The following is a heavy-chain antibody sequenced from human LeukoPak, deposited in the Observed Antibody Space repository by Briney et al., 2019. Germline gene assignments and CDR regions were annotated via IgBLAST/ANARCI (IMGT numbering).Heavy chain of an antibody. J-gene: IGHJ4*02. CDR1: GGSISIYY. CDR3: ARHPSYYYDSSGYPDY. Sequence: SETLSLTCTVSGGSISIYYWSWIRQPPGKGLEWIGYVYNSGSTDYNPSLKSRVTISVDTSKNQFSLRLSSVTAADTAVYYCARHPSYYYDSSGYPDYWGQGTLVTVSS. CDR2: VYNSGST. V-gene: IGHV4-59*08. D-gene: IGHD3-22*01.